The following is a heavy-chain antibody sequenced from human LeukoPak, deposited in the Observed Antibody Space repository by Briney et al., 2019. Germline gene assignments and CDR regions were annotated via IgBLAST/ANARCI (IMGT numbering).Heavy chain of an antibody. Sequence: ASVKVSCKVSGYTLTELSIHWVRQAPGKGLEWMGGFDPEDGETIYAQKFQGRVTMTEDTSTDKAYMELSSLRSEDTAVYYCATGSRSGYFLGGLYDMDVWGQGTTVTVSS. CDR3: ATGSRSGYFLGGLYDMDV. J-gene: IGHJ6*02. CDR2: FDPEDGET. V-gene: IGHV1-24*01. D-gene: IGHD5-12*01. CDR1: GYTLTELS.